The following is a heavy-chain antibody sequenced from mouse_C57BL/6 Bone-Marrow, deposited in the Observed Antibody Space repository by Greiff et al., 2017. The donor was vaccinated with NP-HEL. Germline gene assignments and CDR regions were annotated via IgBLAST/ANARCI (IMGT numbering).Heavy chain of an antibody. D-gene: IGHD2-3*01. J-gene: IGHJ1*03. CDR2: IYPGNSDT. CDR1: GYTFTSYW. V-gene: IGHV1-5*01. CDR3: TRGGDGYLEGYFDV. Sequence: EVQLQQSGTVLARSGASVKMSCKTSGYTFTSYWMHWVKQRPGQGLEWIGAIYPGNSDTSYNQKFKGKAKLTAVTSASTAYMELSSLTNEDSAVYYCTRGGDGYLEGYFDVWGTGTTVTVSS.